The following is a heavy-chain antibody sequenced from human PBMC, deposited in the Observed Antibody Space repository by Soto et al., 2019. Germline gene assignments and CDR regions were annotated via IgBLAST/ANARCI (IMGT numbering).Heavy chain of an antibody. CDR1: GGSFSGYY. V-gene: IGHV4-34*01. Sequence: QVQLQQWGAGLLTPSETLSLTCAVYGGSFSGYYWSWIRQPPGKGLEWIGEINHSGSTNYNPSLKSRVTISVDTSKNQFSLKLSSVTAADTSVYYFAQRRWDLTGTIDFDIWGQGTMVTVSS. CDR2: INHSGST. D-gene: IGHD1-7*01. CDR3: AQRRWDLTGTIDFDI. J-gene: IGHJ3*02.